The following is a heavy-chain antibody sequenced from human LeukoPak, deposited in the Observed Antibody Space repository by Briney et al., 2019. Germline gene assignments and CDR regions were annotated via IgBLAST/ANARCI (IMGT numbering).Heavy chain of an antibody. V-gene: IGHV1-18*01. CDR3: ARDQGVYDILTGYPYFDY. D-gene: IGHD3-9*01. Sequence: ASVKVSCKASGYTFTSYGISWVRQAPGQGLEWMGWISAYNGNTNYAQKLQGRVTMTTDTSTTTAYMELRSLRSDDTAVYYCARDQGVYDILTGYPYFDYWGQGTLVTVSS. CDR1: GYTFTSYG. CDR2: ISAYNGNT. J-gene: IGHJ4*02.